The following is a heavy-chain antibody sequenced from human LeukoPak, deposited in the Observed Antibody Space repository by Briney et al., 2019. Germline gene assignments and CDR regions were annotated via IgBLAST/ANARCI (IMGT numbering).Heavy chain of an antibody. V-gene: IGHV4-39*07. D-gene: IGHD6-13*01. CDR2: IYYSGST. CDR3: AREGAAAALTG. J-gene: IGHJ4*02. CDR1: GGSISSSSYY. Sequence: PSETLSLTCTVSGGSISSSSYYWGWIRQPPGKGLEWIGSIYYSGSTYYNPSLKSRVTISVDTSKNQFSLKLSSVTAADTAVYYCAREGAAAALTGWGQGTLVTVSS.